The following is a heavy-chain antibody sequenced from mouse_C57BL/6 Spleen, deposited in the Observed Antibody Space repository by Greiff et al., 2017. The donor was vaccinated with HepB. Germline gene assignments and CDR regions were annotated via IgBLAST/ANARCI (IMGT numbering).Heavy chain of an antibody. D-gene: IGHD4-1*01. CDR2: IYPGDGDT. V-gene: IGHV1-80*01. Sequence: VQGVESGAELVKPGASVKISCKASGYAFSSYWMNWVKQRPGKGLEWIGQIYPGDGDTNYNGKFKGKATLTADKSSSTAYMQLSSLTSEDSAVYFCARSELGDGFAYWGQGTLVTVSA. J-gene: IGHJ3*01. CDR3: ARSELGDGFAY. CDR1: GYAFSSYW.